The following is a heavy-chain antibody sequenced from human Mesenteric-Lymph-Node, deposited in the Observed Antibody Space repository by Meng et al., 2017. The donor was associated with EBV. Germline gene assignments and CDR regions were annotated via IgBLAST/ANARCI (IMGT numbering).Heavy chain of an antibody. V-gene: IGHV1-18*01. D-gene: IGHD3/OR15-3a*01. CDR3: AREGDWTTFDY. J-gene: IGHJ4*02. CDR2: ISAYNGNT. CDR1: GYTYTSYG. Sequence: LVQSGAEVKKSGASVRVSCKASGYTYTSYGIIWVRQAPGQGLEWVGWISAYNGNTNYAQKVQGRVTMTTDTSTTTAYMELRRLRSDDTAVYYCAREGDWTTFDYWGQGTLVTVSS.